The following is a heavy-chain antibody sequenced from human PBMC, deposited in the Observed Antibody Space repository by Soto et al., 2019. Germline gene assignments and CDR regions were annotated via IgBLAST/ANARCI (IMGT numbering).Heavy chain of an antibody. CDR3: ARAPFAVTTAFFDY. D-gene: IGHD4-17*01. CDR1: GGSISIGGYY. J-gene: IGHJ4*02. V-gene: IGHV4-31*03. Sequence: SDTLSLTCTVSGGSISIGGYYWSWIRHHPGKGLEWIGYIYYSGSTYYNPSLKSRVTISVDTSKNQFSLKLSSVTAADTAVYYCARAPFAVTTAFFDYWGQGTLVTVSS. CDR2: IYYSGST.